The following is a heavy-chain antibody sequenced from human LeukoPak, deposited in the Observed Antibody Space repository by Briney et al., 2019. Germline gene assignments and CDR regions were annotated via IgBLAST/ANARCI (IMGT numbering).Heavy chain of an antibody. CDR2: IYYSVNT. D-gene: IGHD6-13*01. Sequence: SETLSLTCTVSGGSISSSTYYWGWIRQPPGKGLEWIGTIYYSVNTYYNPSLKSRLTISIDASKNQFSLKLSSLTATDTAVYYCARLRRSHADFWGQGTLVTVSS. J-gene: IGHJ4*02. CDR1: GGSISSSTYY. V-gene: IGHV4-39*01. CDR3: ARLRRSHADF.